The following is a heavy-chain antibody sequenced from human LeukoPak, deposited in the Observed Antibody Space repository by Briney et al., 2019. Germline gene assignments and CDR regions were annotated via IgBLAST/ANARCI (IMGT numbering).Heavy chain of an antibody. CDR1: GGSISSYY. CDR3: ARDGRLSYYYGMDV. J-gene: IGHJ6*02. D-gene: IGHD1-26*01. V-gene: IGHV4-4*07. Sequence: DPSETLSLTCTVSGGSISSYYWSWIRQPAGKGLEWIRRIYTSESTNYNPSLKSRVTMSVDTSKNQFSLKLSSVTAADTAVYYCARDGRLSYYYGMDVWGQGTTVTVSS. CDR2: IYTSEST.